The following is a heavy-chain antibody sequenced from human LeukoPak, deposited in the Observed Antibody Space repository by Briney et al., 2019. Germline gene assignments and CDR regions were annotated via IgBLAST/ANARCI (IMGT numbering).Heavy chain of an antibody. CDR3: ARVPPSSSSLDY. V-gene: IGHV3-48*04. CDR1: GFTFSSYV. J-gene: IGHJ4*02. D-gene: IGHD6-13*01. CDR2: ITSGSSII. Sequence: GRSLRLSCAASGFTFSSYVMNWVRQAPGKGLEWIAYITSGSSIIYYADSVKGRFTISRDNAKNSLYLQMNSLRAEDTAVYYCARVPPSSSSLDYWGQGTLVTVSS.